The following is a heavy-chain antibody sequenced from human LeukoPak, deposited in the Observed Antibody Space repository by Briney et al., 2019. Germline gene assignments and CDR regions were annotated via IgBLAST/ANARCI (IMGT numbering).Heavy chain of an antibody. D-gene: IGHD1-26*01. J-gene: IGHJ4*02. CDR3: ARIIVGATWDY. CDR2: INPNSGGT. Sequence: GASVKVSCKASGYTFTSYDINWVRQAPGQGLEWMGWINPNSGGTNYAQKFQGRVTMTRDTSISTAYMELSRLRSDDTAVYYCARIIVGATWDYWGQGTLVTVSS. V-gene: IGHV1-2*02. CDR1: GYTFTSYD.